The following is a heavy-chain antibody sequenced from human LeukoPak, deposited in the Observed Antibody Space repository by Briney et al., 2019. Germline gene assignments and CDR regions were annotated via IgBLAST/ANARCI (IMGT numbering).Heavy chain of an antibody. Sequence: GGSLRLSCAASGFTVSSKYMSWVRQAPGKGLEWVSVIYRGGSTYYADSVKGRFTISRDNSKNTLYLQMNSLRAEDTAVYYCATLQYFDFWTGSHESFYFDYWGQGTLVTVSS. CDR1: GFTVSSKY. CDR2: IYRGGST. D-gene: IGHD3-3*01. V-gene: IGHV3-66*01. J-gene: IGHJ4*02. CDR3: ATLQYFDFWTGSHESFYFDY.